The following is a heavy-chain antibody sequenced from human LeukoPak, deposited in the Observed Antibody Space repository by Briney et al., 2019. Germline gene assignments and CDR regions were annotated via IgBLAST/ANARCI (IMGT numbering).Heavy chain of an antibody. CDR3: ARDAGRSRKVSSGSYSISFDY. D-gene: IGHD6-19*01. CDR1: GYTFTGYY. V-gene: IGHV1-2*02. J-gene: IGHJ4*02. Sequence: ASVKVSCKASGYTFTGYYMHWVRQAPGQGLEWMGWINPNSGGTNYAQKFQGRVTMTRDTSISTAYMELSRLRSDETAVDYCARDAGRSRKVSSGSYSISFDYWGQGTLVTVSS. CDR2: INPNSGGT.